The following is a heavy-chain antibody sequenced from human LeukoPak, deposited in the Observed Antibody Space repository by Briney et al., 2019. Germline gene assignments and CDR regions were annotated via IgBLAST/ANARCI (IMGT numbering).Heavy chain of an antibody. CDR3: AKDAQRGFDFSNSLES. D-gene: IGHD4-11*01. V-gene: IGHV3-33*06. Sequence: PGGSLRLSCATSGFTFSHYGMHWVRQAPGKGLEWVAVIWNDGTEKYYGDSVKGRFTISRDNSKNTVYLQMNSLRVEDTAVYYCAKDAQRGFDFSNSLESWGQGTLVTVSS. CDR1: GFTFSHYG. J-gene: IGHJ4*02. CDR2: IWNDGTEK.